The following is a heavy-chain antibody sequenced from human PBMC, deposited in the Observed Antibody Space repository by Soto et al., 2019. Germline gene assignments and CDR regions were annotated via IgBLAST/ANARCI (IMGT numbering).Heavy chain of an antibody. CDR2: IWYDGSNE. V-gene: IGHV3-33*01. D-gene: IGHD7-27*01. Sequence: QVQLVESGGGVVQPGRSLRLSCVASGFNLRSYGMHWFRQAPGKGPEWVAVIWYDGSNENYADSVKGRFTISRDDSRNTLYLQMNSLRADDTAVYYCARAYANWEGELPGFWGQGTRVTVSS. CDR1: GFNLRSYG. J-gene: IGHJ4*02. CDR3: ARAYANWEGELPGF.